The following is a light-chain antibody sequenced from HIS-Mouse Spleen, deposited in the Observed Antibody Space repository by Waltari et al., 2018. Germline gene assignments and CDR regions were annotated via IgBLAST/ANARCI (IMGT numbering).Light chain of an antibody. J-gene: IGLJ1*01. CDR2: EGS. CDR3: CSYAGSSTYV. Sequence: QSAMTQPASVSGSPGQSITISCTGTSRDLGIVKLFSQYQQHPGNAPKPRIYEGSKRPSGVSNRFSGSKSGNTASLTISGLQAEDEADYYCCSYAGSSTYVFGTGTKVTVL. V-gene: IGLV2-23*01. CDR1: SRDLGIVKL.